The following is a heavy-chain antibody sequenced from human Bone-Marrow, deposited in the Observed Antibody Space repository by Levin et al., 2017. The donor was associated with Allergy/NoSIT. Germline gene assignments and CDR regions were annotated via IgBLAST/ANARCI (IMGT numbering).Heavy chain of an antibody. D-gene: IGHD1-26*01. Sequence: GESLKISCAASGFTFSNYGMHWVRRTPGKGLEWVAIISYDGANGNYADSVRGRFTISRDNTKNTVYLQMHSLRPDDTAIYYCAKDEGVGANYYFDSWGQGTLGTVSS. CDR1: GFTFSNYG. CDR2: ISYDGANG. J-gene: IGHJ4*02. CDR3: AKDEGVGANYYFDS. V-gene: IGHV3-30*18.